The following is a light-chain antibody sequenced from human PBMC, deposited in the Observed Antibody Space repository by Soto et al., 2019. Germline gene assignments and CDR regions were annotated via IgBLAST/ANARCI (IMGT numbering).Light chain of an antibody. CDR3: QQYGSSPRT. J-gene: IGKJ1*01. V-gene: IGKV3-20*01. CDR1: QSVSSNY. CDR2: GAS. Sequence: EIVLTQSPGTLSLSPGERATLSCRASQSVSSNYLAWYQQKPGQAPRLLIYGASTRATGIPARFSGSGSGTEFTLTISRLEPEDFAVYYCQQYGSSPRTFGLGTKVDIK.